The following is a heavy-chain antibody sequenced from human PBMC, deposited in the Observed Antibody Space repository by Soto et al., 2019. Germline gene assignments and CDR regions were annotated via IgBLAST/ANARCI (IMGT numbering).Heavy chain of an antibody. CDR1: GGYISSSSYY. J-gene: IGHJ4*02. V-gene: IGHV4-39*01. D-gene: IGHD2-15*01. Sequence: PSETLSLTCTGSGGYISSSSYYWGWIRQPPGKGLEWIGSIYYSGSTYYNPSLKSRVTISVDTSKNQFSLKLSSVTAADTAVYYCARHTPAISISDHWGQGTLVTVSS. CDR2: IYYSGST. CDR3: ARHTPAISISDH.